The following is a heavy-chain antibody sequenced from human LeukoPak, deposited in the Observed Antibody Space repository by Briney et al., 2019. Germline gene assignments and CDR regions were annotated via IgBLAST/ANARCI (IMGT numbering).Heavy chain of an antibody. V-gene: IGHV1-69*06. D-gene: IGHD6-13*01. CDR2: IIPIFGTA. J-gene: IGHJ6*03. CDR1: GGTFSSYA. CDR3: AREVSIAAAGTYYYYMDV. Sequence: ASVKVSCKASGGTFSSYAISWVRQAPGQGLEWMGGIIPIFGTANYAQKFQGRVTITADKSTSTAYMELSSLRSEDTAVYYCAREVSIAAAGTYYYYMDVWGKGTTVTVSS.